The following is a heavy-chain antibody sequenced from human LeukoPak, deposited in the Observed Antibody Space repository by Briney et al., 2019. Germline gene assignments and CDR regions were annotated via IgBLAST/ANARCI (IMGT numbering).Heavy chain of an antibody. CDR2: IYYSGST. CDR1: GGSISSSFYY. Sequence: SETLSLTCTVSGGSISSSFYYWGWIRQPPGKGLEWIGSIYYSGSTYYNPSLKSRVTISVDTSKNQFSLKLSSVTAADTAVYYCARGNAEFYSSGWGPYYFDYWGQGTLVTVSS. CDR3: ARGNAEFYSSGWGPYYFDY. J-gene: IGHJ4*02. D-gene: IGHD6-19*01. V-gene: IGHV4-39*01.